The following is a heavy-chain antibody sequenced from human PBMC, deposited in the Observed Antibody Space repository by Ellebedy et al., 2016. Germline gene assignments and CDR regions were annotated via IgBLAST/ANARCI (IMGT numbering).Heavy chain of an antibody. J-gene: IGHJ3*02. V-gene: IGHV3-13*01. D-gene: IGHD3-22*01. CDR3: ARVPRDYDSSGYNAFDI. Sequence: GESLKISCAASGFTFSSYDMHWVRQATGKGLEWVSAIGTAGDTYYPGSVKGRFTISRENAKNSLYLQMNSLRAEDTAVYYCARVPRDYDSSGYNAFDIWGQGTMVTVSS. CDR1: GFTFSSYD. CDR2: IGTAGDT.